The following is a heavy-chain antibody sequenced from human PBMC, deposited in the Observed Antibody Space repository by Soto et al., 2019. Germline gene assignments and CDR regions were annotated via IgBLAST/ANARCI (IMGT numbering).Heavy chain of an antibody. CDR1: GHTLASYD. CDR2: MTPDSGDT. CDR3: AGDPFCGWFDS. D-gene: IGHD3-16*01. J-gene: IGHJ5*01. Sequence: QVQLVQSGAEVRKPGASVKVSCKASGHTLASYDINWVRQATGQGLEGMGWMTPDSGDTGYAQKSQGRVTMTWDTSITTAYMELSSLRSDETTVYYCAGDPFCGWFDSWGQGTLVTVSS. V-gene: IGHV1-8*01.